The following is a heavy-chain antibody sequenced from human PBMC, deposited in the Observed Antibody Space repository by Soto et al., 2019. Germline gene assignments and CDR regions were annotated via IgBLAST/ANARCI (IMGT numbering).Heavy chain of an antibody. CDR3: ARGAGSCWYDY. D-gene: IGHD6-19*01. V-gene: IGHV4-31*03. J-gene: IGHJ4*02. Sequence: QVQLQESGPGLVKPSQTLSLTCTVSGGSISSGGYYWRWIRQLPGKGLEWTGYIYYSGSTYFNPSLKSRVTISVDTSKNQFSLKLSSVTAADTAVYYCARGAGSCWYDYWGQGTLVTVSS. CDR1: GGSISSGGYY. CDR2: IYYSGST.